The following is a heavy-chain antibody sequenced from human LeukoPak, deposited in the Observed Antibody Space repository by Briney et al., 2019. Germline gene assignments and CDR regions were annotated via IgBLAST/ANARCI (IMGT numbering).Heavy chain of an antibody. Sequence: ASVKVSCKASGYTFTGYYMHWVRQAPGQGLEWMGWINPNSGGTNYVQKFQGRVTMTRDMSTSTGYMELSSLRSEDTAIYYCARDNSVGDNAWWFDPWGQGTLVTVSS. CDR3: ARDNSVGDNAWWFDP. J-gene: IGHJ5*02. D-gene: IGHD1-26*01. CDR2: INPNSGGT. V-gene: IGHV1-2*02. CDR1: GYTFTGYY.